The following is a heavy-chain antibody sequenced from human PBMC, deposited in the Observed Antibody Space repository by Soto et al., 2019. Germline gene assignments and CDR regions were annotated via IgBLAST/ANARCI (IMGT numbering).Heavy chain of an antibody. Sequence: LRLSCAASGFTFSSYAMSWVRQAPGKGLEWVSAISGSGGSTYYADSVKGRFTISRDNSKNTLYLQMNSLRAEDTAVYYCGKSAHSGYDSDYWGQGTLVTVSS. CDR3: GKSAHSGYDSDY. CDR1: GFTFSSYA. CDR2: ISGSGGST. J-gene: IGHJ4*02. V-gene: IGHV3-23*01. D-gene: IGHD5-12*01.